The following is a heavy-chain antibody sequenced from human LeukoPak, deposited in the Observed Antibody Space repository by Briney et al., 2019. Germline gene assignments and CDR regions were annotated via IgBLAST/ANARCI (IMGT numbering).Heavy chain of an antibody. Sequence: AETLSLTCAVYGGSFSGYYWSWIRQPPGKGLEWMGEINHSGSTNYNPSLKRRVTISVDTSKNQFSLKLRSVTAADTAVYYCARAGMGYSGSYYVDYWGQGTLVTVSS. CDR2: INHSGST. J-gene: IGHJ4*02. V-gene: IGHV4-34*01. CDR1: GGSFSGYY. D-gene: IGHD1-26*01. CDR3: ARAGMGYSGSYYVDY.